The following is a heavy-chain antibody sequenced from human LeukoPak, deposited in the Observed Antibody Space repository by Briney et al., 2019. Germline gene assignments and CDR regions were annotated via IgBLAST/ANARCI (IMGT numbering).Heavy chain of an antibody. D-gene: IGHD3-3*01. CDR3: ARGFWSGSPSDY. CDR2: INHSGST. Sequence: KPGGSLRLSCAASGFTFSSYSMNWVRQPPGKGLEWIGEINHSGSTNYNPSLKSRVTISVDTSKNQFSLKLSSVTAADTAVYYCARGFWSGSPSDYWGQGTLVTVSS. V-gene: IGHV4-34*01. J-gene: IGHJ4*02. CDR1: GFTFSSYS.